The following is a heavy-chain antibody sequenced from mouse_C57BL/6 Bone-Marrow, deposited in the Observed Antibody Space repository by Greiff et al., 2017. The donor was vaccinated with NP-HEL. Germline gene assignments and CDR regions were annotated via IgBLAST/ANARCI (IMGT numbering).Heavy chain of an antibody. Sequence: VQLQQSGAELVRPGASVKLSCTVSGFNIKDDYMHWVKQRPEQGLEWIGWIDPENGDTEYASKFQGKATITADTSSHTAYLQLSSLTSEDTAVYYVSTRGSSRYAMDYWGQGTSVTVSS. D-gene: IGHD1-1*01. J-gene: IGHJ4*01. CDR2: IDPENGDT. CDR1: GFNIKDDY. V-gene: IGHV14-4*01. CDR3: STRGSSRYAMDY.